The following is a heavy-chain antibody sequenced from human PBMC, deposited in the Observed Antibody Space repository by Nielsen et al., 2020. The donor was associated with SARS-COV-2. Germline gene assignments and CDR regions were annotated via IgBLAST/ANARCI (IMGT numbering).Heavy chain of an antibody. D-gene: IGHD5/OR15-5a*01. CDR2: IYYKGST. CDR3: ARGLGYSVHFDS. CDR1: GDSINSGGYY. J-gene: IGHJ4*02. V-gene: IGHV4-31*03. Sequence: SETLSLTCTVSGDSINSGGYYWSWIRHHPGKSLEWMGYIYYKGSTSYNPSLKSRLTISVDTSNNQFSLRLSSVTAADTAMYYCARGLGYSVHFDSWGQGTLVTVSS.